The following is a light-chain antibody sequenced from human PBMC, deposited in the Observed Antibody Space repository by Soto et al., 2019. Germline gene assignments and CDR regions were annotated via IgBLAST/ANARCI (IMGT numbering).Light chain of an antibody. Sequence: QSALTQPPSVSGAPGQRVTISCTGSGSTIGPAYDVRWYQQFPGTAPKVLIYGNTNRPSGVPDRFSGSKSGTSASLAITGLQAEDEADYYCQTYDNSLNAYVFGTGTKLTVL. CDR1: GSTIGPAYD. V-gene: IGLV1-40*01. CDR2: GNT. CDR3: QTYDNSLNAYV. J-gene: IGLJ1*01.